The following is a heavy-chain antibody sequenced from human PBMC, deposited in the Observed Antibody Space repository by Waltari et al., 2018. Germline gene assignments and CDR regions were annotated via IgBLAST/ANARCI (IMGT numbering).Heavy chain of an antibody. CDR2: VHGSGKS. CDR1: GGSASSSDW. J-gene: IGHJ4*02. Sequence: QLQLQESGPGLVKPSGTLSLTCDVSGGSASSSDWWSWVRQSPGKGLEWIGQVHGSGKSYYNPSFASRVTVSLETSTNQFSLKVTSATAADTAVYYCARDRGRGLYFDSWGQGTLVTVSP. V-gene: IGHV4-4*02. CDR3: ARDRGRGLYFDS. D-gene: IGHD2-15*01.